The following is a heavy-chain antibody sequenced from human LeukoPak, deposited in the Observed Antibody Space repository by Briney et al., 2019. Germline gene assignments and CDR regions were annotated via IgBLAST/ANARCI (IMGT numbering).Heavy chain of an antibody. CDR1: GFTFSSYG. J-gene: IGHJ4*02. D-gene: IGHD3-22*01. Sequence: QSGGSLRLSRAGSGFTFSSYGMHWVRQAPGKGLEWVAFIRYDGSNKYYADSVKGRFTISRDNSKNTLYLQMNSLRAEDTAVYYCAKDAHYDRREESHYWGQGTLVTVFS. CDR2: IRYDGSNK. CDR3: AKDAHYDRREESHY. V-gene: IGHV3-30*02.